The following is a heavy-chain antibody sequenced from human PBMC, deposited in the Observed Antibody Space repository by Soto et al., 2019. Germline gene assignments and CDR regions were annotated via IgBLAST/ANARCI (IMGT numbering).Heavy chain of an antibody. CDR3: ARVPDYGADY. CDR2: ISAYNGNT. J-gene: IGHJ4*02. Sequence: ASVKVSCKASGYTLTICDINWVRQATGQGLEWMGWISAYNGNTNYAQKLQGRVTMTTDTSTSTAYMELRSLRSDDTAVYYCARVPDYGADYWGQGTLVTVSS. D-gene: IGHD4-17*01. V-gene: IGHV1-18*01. CDR1: GYTLTICD.